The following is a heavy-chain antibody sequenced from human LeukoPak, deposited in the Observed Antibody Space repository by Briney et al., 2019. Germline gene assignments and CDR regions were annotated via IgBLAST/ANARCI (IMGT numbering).Heavy chain of an antibody. Sequence: SETLSLTCAVSGGSISSGGYSWSWIRQPPGKGLEWIGYIYHSGSTYYNPSLKSRVTISVDRSKNQFSLKLSSVTAADTAVYYCARDGWFILGVITSGAFDIWGQGTMVTVSS. CDR2: IYHSGST. CDR3: ARDGWFILGVITSGAFDI. J-gene: IGHJ3*02. V-gene: IGHV4-30-2*01. CDR1: GGSISSGGYS. D-gene: IGHD3-22*01.